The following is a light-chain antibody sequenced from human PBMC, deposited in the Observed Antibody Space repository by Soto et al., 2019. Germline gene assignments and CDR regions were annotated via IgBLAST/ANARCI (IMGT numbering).Light chain of an antibody. CDR3: HQSVGLPVT. CDR1: QSFTKYS. V-gene: IGKV3D-20*02. J-gene: IGKJ2*01. CDR2: DAS. Sequence: EIVLTQSPATLSLSPGDRATFSCRASQSFTKYSVSWYQHKPGQAPRLLIFDASTRASGVPDRFSGSGSGADFSLTISRLEPEDFGVYYCHQSVGLPVTFGPGTRLEI.